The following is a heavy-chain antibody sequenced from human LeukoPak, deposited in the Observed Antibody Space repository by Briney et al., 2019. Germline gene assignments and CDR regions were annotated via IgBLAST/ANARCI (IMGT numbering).Heavy chain of an antibody. J-gene: IGHJ4*02. Sequence: GGSLRLSCAASGFTVSRNYMSWVRQAPGKGLEWVSIIYSGGTTYYADSVKGRFTIFRDNSKNTLYLQMNSVRAEDTAVYYCARRESSSWFDYWGQGTLVTVSS. CDR3: ARRESSSWFDY. CDR1: GFTVSRNY. V-gene: IGHV3-66*01. D-gene: IGHD6-13*01. CDR2: IYSGGTT.